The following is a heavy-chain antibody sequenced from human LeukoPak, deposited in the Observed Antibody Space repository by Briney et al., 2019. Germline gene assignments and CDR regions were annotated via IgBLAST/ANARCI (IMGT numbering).Heavy chain of an antibody. CDR2: IYSGGST. Sequence: GGSLSLSWAVSGFTVSSNYMSCPRQPPGKGLECVSVIYSGGSTYYADSVKGRFTISRDNSKNTLYLQMNSLRAEDTAVYYCARVAIPYYYYYMDVWGKGTTVTISS. V-gene: IGHV3-66*01. CDR1: GFTVSSNY. CDR3: ARVAIPYYYYYMDV. J-gene: IGHJ6*03.